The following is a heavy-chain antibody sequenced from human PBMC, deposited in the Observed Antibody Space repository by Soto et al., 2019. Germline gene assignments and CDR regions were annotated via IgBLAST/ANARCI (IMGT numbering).Heavy chain of an antibody. CDR1: GFTLSSYA. Sequence: LRLSCAASGFTLSSYAMSWVRQAPGKGLEWVSAISGSGGSTYYADSVKGRFTISRDNSKNTLYLQMNSLRAEDTAVYYCAKDRREYYDFWSGYYTPLDYWGQGTLVTVSS. CDR2: ISGSGGST. J-gene: IGHJ4*02. V-gene: IGHV3-23*01. D-gene: IGHD3-3*01. CDR3: AKDRREYYDFWSGYYTPLDY.